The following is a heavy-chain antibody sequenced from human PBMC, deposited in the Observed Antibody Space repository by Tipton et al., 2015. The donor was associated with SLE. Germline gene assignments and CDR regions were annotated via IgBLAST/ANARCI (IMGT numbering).Heavy chain of an antibody. V-gene: IGHV4-59*08. J-gene: IGHJ5*02. Sequence: TLSLTCAVYGGSFSSYYWSWIRQPPGKGLEWIGYIYYSGSTNYNPSLKSRVTISVDTSKNQFSLKLSSVTAADTAVYYCARGRPLVGATEGWFDPWGQGTLVTVSS. CDR1: GGSFSSYY. D-gene: IGHD1-26*01. CDR2: IYYSGST. CDR3: ARGRPLVGATEGWFDP.